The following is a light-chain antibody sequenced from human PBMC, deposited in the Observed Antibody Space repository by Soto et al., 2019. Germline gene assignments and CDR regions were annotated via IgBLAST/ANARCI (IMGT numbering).Light chain of an antibody. J-gene: IGLJ3*02. CDR3: SSYATSSTLVL. Sequence: QSVLTQPASVSGSPGQSITISCTGTSSDVGGSNHVSWYQQHPGKAPKLMIFDVSTRPSGVSNRFSGSKSGNTASLTISGRQAEDEADYYCSSYATSSTLVLFGGGTQLTVL. CDR1: SSDVGGSNH. V-gene: IGLV2-14*01. CDR2: DVS.